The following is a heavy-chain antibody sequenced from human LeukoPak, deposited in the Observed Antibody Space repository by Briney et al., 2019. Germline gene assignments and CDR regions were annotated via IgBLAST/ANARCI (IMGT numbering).Heavy chain of an antibody. J-gene: IGHJ4*02. Sequence: ASVKVSCKLSGYSITQLSMHWVRQAPGRGLEWMGGSDPEDGEPFYAQSFRGRLTMTEDTSADTGCMELSSLRSEDTAIYYCATARPIKNTFMVRGVRPADSWGQGSLVIVSS. CDR1: GYSITQLS. D-gene: IGHD3-10*01. CDR2: SDPEDGEP. CDR3: ATARPIKNTFMVRGVRPADS. V-gene: IGHV1-24*01.